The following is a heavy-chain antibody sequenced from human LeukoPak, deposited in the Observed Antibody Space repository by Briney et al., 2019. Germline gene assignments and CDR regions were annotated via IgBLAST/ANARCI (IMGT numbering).Heavy chain of an antibody. D-gene: IGHD6-13*01. CDR2: INAGNGNT. CDR3: ARCGRGDSRVFDY. Sequence: GASVKVSCKASGYTFTSYAMRWVRQAPGQRLEWMGWINAGNGNTKYSQKFQGRVTITRDTSASTAYMELSSLRSEDTAVYYCARCGRGDSRVFDYWGQGTLVTVSS. J-gene: IGHJ4*02. CDR1: GYTFTSYA. V-gene: IGHV1-3*01.